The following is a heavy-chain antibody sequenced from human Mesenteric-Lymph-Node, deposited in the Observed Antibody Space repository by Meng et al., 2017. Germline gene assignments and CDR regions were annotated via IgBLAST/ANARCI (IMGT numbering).Heavy chain of an antibody. D-gene: IGHD3-22*01. CDR1: GFNFRSYP. V-gene: IGHV3-30*04. J-gene: IGHJ3*02. CDR2: ISYDGRDK. Sequence: GESLKISCAASGFNFRSYPMHWVRQAPGKGLECVAVISYDGRDKYYADSVKGRFTISRDNSKSTLYLQMNSLRTEDTAVYYCAADFYDSSGYYFGIYAFDIWGQGTMVTVSS. CDR3: AADFYDSSGYYFGIYAFDI.